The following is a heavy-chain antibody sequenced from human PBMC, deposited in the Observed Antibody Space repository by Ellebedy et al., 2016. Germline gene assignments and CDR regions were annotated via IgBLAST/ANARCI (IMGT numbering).Heavy chain of an antibody. V-gene: IGHV5-51*01. CDR1: GYSFTCYW. CDR3: ARTSSSSLLPYDAFDI. J-gene: IGHJ3*02. CDR2: IYPGDSDT. Sequence: GESLKISCKASGYSFTCYWIAWVRQMPGKGLEWMGIIYPGDSDTRYSPSFQGQVTISADKSISTAYLQWSSLKASDTAIYYCARTSSSSLLPYDAFDIWGQGTMVTVSS. D-gene: IGHD6-6*01.